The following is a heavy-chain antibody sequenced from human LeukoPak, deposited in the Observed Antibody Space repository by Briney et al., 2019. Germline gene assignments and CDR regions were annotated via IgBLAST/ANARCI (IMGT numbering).Heavy chain of an antibody. J-gene: IGHJ5*02. CDR1: GYTFTSYD. CDR2: MNPNSGNT. D-gene: IGHD3-9*01. V-gene: IGHV1-8*01. Sequence: GASVKVSCKASGYTFTSYDINWVRQATGQGLEWMGWMNPNSGNTGYAQKFQGRVTMTRNTSISTAYMELSSLRSEDTAVYYCARGLLRYFDRPADATPTVDPWGQGTLVAVSS. CDR3: ARGLLRYFDRPADATPTVDP.